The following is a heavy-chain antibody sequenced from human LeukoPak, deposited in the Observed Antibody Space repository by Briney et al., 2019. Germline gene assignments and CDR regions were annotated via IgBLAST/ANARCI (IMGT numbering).Heavy chain of an antibody. CDR1: GFTFDDYG. CDR2: ISGSGGST. D-gene: IGHD6-6*01. V-gene: IGHV3-23*01. CDR3: AKGGQQLVHYYGMDV. Sequence: GGSLRLSCAASGFTFDDYGMSWVRQAPGKGLEWVSAISGSGGSTYYADSVKGRFTISRDNSKNTLYLQMNSLRAEDTAVYYCAKGGQQLVHYYGMDVWGQGTTVTVSS. J-gene: IGHJ6*02.